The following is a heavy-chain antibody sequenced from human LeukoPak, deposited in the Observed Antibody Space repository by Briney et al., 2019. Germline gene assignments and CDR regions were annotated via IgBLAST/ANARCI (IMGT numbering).Heavy chain of an antibody. CDR2: IYYSGST. D-gene: IGHD6-19*01. V-gene: IGHV4-59*01. Sequence: SETLSLTCTVSGGSISSYYWSWIRQPPGKGLEWIGYIYYSGSTNYNPSLKSRVTISVDTSKNRFSLKLSSVTAADTAVYYCARERDSSGFDYWGQGTLVTVSS. CDR1: GGSISSYY. CDR3: ARERDSSGFDY. J-gene: IGHJ4*02.